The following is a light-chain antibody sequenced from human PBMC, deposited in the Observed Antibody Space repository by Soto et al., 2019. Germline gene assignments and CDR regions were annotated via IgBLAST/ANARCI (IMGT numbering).Light chain of an antibody. CDR1: RGIIDD. CDR3: LQDYNYPLT. CDR2: AAS. J-gene: IGKJ4*01. V-gene: IGKV1-6*01. Sequence: IQMTQSPSSLSASVGDRVTITCRASRGIIDDLGWXXXXXXXAXXXLIYAASSLQSGVPSRFSGSGSGTDFTLAISSLQPEDFATYYCLQDYNYPLTFGGGTKVDIK.